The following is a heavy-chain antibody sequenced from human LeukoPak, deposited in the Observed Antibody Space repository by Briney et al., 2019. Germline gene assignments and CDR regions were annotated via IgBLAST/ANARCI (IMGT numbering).Heavy chain of an antibody. D-gene: IGHD3-22*01. CDR3: ARGIVPVYAFDI. V-gene: IGHV3-21*01. J-gene: IGHJ3*02. CDR2: ITGNRDYI. CDR1: GFTFNNYN. Sequence: GGSLRLSCAASGFTFNNYNMNWVRQAPGKGLEWVSSITGNRDYIYYSDSVRGRFTISRDNAKNSLYLQMNSLRAEDTAVYYCARGIVPVYAFDIWGQGTMVTVSS.